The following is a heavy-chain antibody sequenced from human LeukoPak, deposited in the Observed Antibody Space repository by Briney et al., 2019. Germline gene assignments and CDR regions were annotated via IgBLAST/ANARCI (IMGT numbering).Heavy chain of an antibody. CDR1: GFILSDYY. D-gene: IGHD3-16*01. CDR3: ARGLCSYDY. V-gene: IGHV3-11*04. CDR2: ISYSGSPI. Sequence: KPGGSLRLSCGASGFILSDYYMAWIRQAPGKGLEWISYISYSGSPIDYADSMKGRFTISRDNAKNSLYLQMDSLRVEDTAVYYCARGLCSYDYWGQGTLVTVSS. J-gene: IGHJ4*02.